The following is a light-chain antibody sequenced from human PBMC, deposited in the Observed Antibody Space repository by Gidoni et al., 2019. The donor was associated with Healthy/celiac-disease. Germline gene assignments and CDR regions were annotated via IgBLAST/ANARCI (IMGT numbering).Light chain of an antibody. V-gene: IGKV3-15*01. CDR2: GAS. J-gene: IGKJ1*01. CDR1: QSVSSN. CDR3: QQYNNWPRT. Sequence: EIVMTQSPATLSVSPGERATLSCRASQSVSSNLAWYQQKPGQAPRLLIYGASTRATGIPARFSGRWSGTEFTLTISSLPSEDFAVYYCQQYNNWPRTFGQGTKVEIK.